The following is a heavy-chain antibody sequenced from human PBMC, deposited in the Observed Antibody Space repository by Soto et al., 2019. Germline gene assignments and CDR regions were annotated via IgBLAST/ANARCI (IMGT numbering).Heavy chain of an antibody. D-gene: IGHD5-12*01. J-gene: IGHJ4*02. V-gene: IGHV3-30*04. CDR3: ARDKVAMSFDY. CDR1: GFIFSNYA. CDR2: VSSDGRK. Sequence: QVQLVESGGGVVQPGRSLRLSCAASGFIFSNYAMHWVRQAPGKGLEWVAIVSSDGRKYYADSVKGRFSISRDNSDNTVFLQMNRLRAEDTAVYYCARDKVAMSFDYWGQGTLVTVSS.